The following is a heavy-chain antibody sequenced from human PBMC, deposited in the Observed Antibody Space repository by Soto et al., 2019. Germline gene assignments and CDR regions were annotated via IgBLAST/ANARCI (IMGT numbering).Heavy chain of an antibody. D-gene: IGHD3-22*01. Sequence: PGGSLRLSCAASGFTFNSYAMSWVRQAPGKGLEWVSAISGSGGSTYYADSVKGRFTISRDNSKNTLYLQMNSLRAEDTAVYYCAKAVGLFLTTPVDYWGQGTLVTVSS. CDR2: ISGSGGST. CDR1: GFTFNSYA. V-gene: IGHV3-23*01. J-gene: IGHJ4*02. CDR3: AKAVGLFLTTPVDY.